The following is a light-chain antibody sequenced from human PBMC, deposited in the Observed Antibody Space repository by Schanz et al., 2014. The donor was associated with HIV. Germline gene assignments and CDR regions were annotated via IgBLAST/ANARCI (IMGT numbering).Light chain of an antibody. Sequence: QSLLTQPPSVSAAPGQKVTISCSGSNSNIRNNFVSSYRHLPGTAPKLLIFDNYQRPPEIPDRFSCSKSGASATLAITGLQTGDEAHYYCAVWDNALSSVMFGGGTKLTVL. CDR2: DNY. CDR3: AVWDNALSSVM. V-gene: IGLV1-51*01. CDR1: NSNIRNNF. J-gene: IGLJ3*02.